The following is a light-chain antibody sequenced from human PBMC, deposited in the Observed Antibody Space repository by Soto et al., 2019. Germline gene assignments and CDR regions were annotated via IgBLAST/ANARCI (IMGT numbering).Light chain of an antibody. J-gene: IGLJ1*01. CDR3: AAWDDSLNVHYV. CDR1: SSNIGSNT. CDR2: SNN. Sequence: QSVLTQPPSASGTPGPRGTISCSGSSSNIGSNTVNWYQQLPGTAPKLLIYSNNQRPSGVPDRFSGSKSGTSASLAISGLQSEDEADYYCAAWDDSLNVHYVFGTGTKVTVL. V-gene: IGLV1-44*01.